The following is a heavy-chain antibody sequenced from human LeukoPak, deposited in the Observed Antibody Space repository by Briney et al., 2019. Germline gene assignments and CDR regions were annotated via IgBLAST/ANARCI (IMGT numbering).Heavy chain of an antibody. V-gene: IGHV3-30*03. D-gene: IGHD7-27*01. CDR2: ISYDGSNK. CDR1: GFTFSSYG. Sequence: GGSLRLSCAASGFTFSSYGMHWVRQAPGKGLEWVAVISYDGSNKYYADSVKGRFTISRDNSKNTLYLQMNSLRAEDTAVYYCARSPFSGVYWFDPWGQGTLVTVSS. J-gene: IGHJ5*02. CDR3: ARSPFSGVYWFDP.